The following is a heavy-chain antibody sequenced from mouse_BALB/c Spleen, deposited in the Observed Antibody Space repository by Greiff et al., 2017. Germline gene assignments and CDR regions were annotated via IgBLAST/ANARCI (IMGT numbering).Heavy chain of an antibody. CDR3: TRDGYDGYLYYAMDY. CDR1: GFTFSSYT. Sequence: EVQRVESGGGLVKPGGSLKLSCAASGFTFSSYTMSWVRQTPEKRLEWVATISSGGSYTYYPDSVKGRFTISRDNAKNTLYLQMSSLKSEDTAMYYCTRDGYDGYLYYAMDYWGQGTSVTVSS. V-gene: IGHV5-6-4*01. CDR2: ISSGGSYT. J-gene: IGHJ4*01. D-gene: IGHD2-3*01.